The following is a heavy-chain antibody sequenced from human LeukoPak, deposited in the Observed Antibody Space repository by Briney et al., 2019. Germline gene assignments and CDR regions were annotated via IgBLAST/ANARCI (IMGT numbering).Heavy chain of an antibody. D-gene: IGHD6-19*01. CDR1: DGSISSYY. CDR2: IYYSGST. Sequence: SETLSLTCTVSDGSISSYYWSWIRQPPGKGLEWIGYIYYSGSTNYNPSLKSRVTISVDRSKNQFSLKLSSVSAADTAVYYCAWYSSGWYPDYWGQGTLVTVSS. CDR3: AWYSSGWYPDY. V-gene: IGHV4-59*01. J-gene: IGHJ4*02.